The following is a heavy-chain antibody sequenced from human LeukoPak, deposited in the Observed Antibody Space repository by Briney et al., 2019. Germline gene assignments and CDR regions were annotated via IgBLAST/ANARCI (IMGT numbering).Heavy chain of an antibody. Sequence: PSETLSLTCAVYGGSFSGYYWSRIRQPPGKGLEWIGEINHSGSTNYNPSLRSRVTISVDTSKNQFSLKLSSVTAAGTAVYYCASRPPIYVGYYFDYWGQGSLVTVSS. J-gene: IGHJ4*02. CDR1: GGSFSGYY. CDR2: INHSGST. D-gene: IGHD3-9*01. CDR3: ASRPPIYVGYYFDY. V-gene: IGHV4-34*01.